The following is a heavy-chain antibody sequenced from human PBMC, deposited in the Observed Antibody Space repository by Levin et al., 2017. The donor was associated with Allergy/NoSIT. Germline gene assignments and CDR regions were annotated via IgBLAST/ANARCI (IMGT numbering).Heavy chain of an antibody. J-gene: IGHJ3*02. CDR3: AGERCSSTSCYGAFDI. Sequence: GGSLRLSCAASGFTFSSYGMHWVRQAPGKGLEWVAVIWYDGSNKYYADSVKGRFTISRDNSKNTLYLQMNSLRAEDTAVYYCAGERCSSTSCYGAFDIWGQGTMVTVSS. CDR1: GFTFSSYG. CDR2: IWYDGSNK. D-gene: IGHD2-2*01. V-gene: IGHV3-33*01.